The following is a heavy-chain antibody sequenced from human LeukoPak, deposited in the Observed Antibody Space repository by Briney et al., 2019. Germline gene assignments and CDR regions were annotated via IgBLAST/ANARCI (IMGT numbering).Heavy chain of an antibody. CDR1: GYTFTSYG. CDR3: ARGGQRLVLASDY. D-gene: IGHD2-8*02. Sequence: ASVKVSCKASGYTFTSYGISWVRQAPGQGLEWMGWISAYNGNANYAQKLQGRVTMTADTSRSAAYMGLRSLRSDDTAVYYCARGGQRLVLASDYWGQGNLVSVSS. V-gene: IGHV1-18*01. J-gene: IGHJ4*02. CDR2: ISAYNGNA.